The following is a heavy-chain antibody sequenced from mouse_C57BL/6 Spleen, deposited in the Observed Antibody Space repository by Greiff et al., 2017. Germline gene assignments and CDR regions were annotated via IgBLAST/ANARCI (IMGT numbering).Heavy chain of an antibody. Sequence: VQLQESGAELVRPGTSVKMSCKASGYTFTNYWIGWAKQRPGHGLEWIGDIYPGGGYTNYNEKFKGKATLTADKSSSTAYMQFSSLTSEDSAIYYCARRGYGSSPFDYWGQGTTLTVSS. D-gene: IGHD1-1*01. J-gene: IGHJ2*01. CDR2: IYPGGGYT. V-gene: IGHV1-63*01. CDR1: GYTFTNYW. CDR3: ARRGYGSSPFDY.